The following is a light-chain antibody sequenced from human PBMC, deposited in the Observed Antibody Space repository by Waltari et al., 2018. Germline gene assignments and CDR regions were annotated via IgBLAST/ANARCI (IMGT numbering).Light chain of an antibody. V-gene: IGKV3-15*01. CDR3: QQYNNWPPT. J-gene: IGKJ1*01. CDR2: GAA. CDR1: QSVSSN. Sequence: EIVMTQSPPTLSVSPGERATLSCRASQSVSSNLAWYQQKPGQAPRLRIYGAATRATGIPARFSGSGSGTEFTLTISSLQSEDFAVYYCQQYNNWPPTFGQGTKVEIK.